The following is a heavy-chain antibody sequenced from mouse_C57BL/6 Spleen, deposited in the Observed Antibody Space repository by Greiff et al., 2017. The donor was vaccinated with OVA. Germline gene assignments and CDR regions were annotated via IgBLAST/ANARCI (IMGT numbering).Heavy chain of an antibody. CDR3: TRGYDGRRAWCAY. CDR1: GYTFTDYE. Sequence: QVHVKQSGAELVRPGASVTLSCKASGYTFTDYEMHWVKQTPVHGLEWIGAIDPETGGTAYNQKFKGKAILTADKSSSTAYMELRSLTSEDSAVYYCTRGYDGRRAWCAYWGQGTLVTVSA. D-gene: IGHD2-12*01. CDR2: IDPETGGT. J-gene: IGHJ3*01. V-gene: IGHV1-15*01.